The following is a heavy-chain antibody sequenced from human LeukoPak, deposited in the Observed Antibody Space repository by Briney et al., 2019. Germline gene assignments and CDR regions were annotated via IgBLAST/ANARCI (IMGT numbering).Heavy chain of an antibody. CDR2: IYHSGST. V-gene: IGHV4-30-2*01. J-gene: IGHJ5*02. Sequence: SQTLSLTCTVSGGSISSGGYYWSWIRQPPGKGLEWIGYIYHSGSTYYNPSLKSRVTISVDRSKNQFSLKLSSVTAADTAVYYCARDRGDIVVVPAATWGQGTLVTVSS. CDR3: ARDRGDIVVVPAAT. CDR1: GGSISSGGYY. D-gene: IGHD2-2*01.